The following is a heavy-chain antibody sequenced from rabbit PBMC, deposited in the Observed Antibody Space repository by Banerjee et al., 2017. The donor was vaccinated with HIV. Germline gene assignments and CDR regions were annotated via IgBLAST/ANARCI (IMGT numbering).Heavy chain of an antibody. Sequence: QSLVESGGGLVQPEGSLTLTCTASGFSFSSSNYICWVRQAPGKGLEWIACIDTGSRGYTWYASWAKGRFTISKTSSTTVTLQMTSLTAADTATYFCARGGVGTTYPYGGMDLWGQGTLVTVS. CDR2: IDTGSRGYT. CDR3: ARGGVGTTYPYGGMDL. V-gene: IGHV1S40*01. D-gene: IGHD8-1*01. J-gene: IGHJ6*01. CDR1: GFSFSSSNY.